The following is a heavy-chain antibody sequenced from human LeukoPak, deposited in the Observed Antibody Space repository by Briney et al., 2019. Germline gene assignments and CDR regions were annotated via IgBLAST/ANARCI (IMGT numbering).Heavy chain of an antibody. D-gene: IGHD1-7*01. CDR3: ARDQWGTGTTSYYYGMDV. CDR1: GFTVSSNY. CDR2: IYSGGST. Sequence: GGSLRLSCAASGFTVSSNYMSWVRQAPGKGLEWVSVIYSGGSTYYADSVKGRFTISRDNSKNTLYLQMNSLRAEDTAVYYCARDQWGTGTTSYYYGMDVWGQGTTVTVSS. V-gene: IGHV3-66*01. J-gene: IGHJ6*02.